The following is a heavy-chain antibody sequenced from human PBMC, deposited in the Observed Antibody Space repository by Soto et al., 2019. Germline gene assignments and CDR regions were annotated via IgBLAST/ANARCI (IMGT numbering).Heavy chain of an antibody. D-gene: IGHD6-13*01. CDR2: IGGGAGST. CDR3: AKGILVKPPGTRTFDI. V-gene: IGHV3-23*01. CDR1: GFTFINYA. J-gene: IGHJ3*02. Sequence: PRESLKISCAASGFTFINYAMSWVRQAPGKGLEWVSTIGGGAGSTYYADSVKGRFTISRDNSNSALYLQMNSLRVGDTAIYYCAKGILVKPPGTRTFDIWGQGTIVTVS.